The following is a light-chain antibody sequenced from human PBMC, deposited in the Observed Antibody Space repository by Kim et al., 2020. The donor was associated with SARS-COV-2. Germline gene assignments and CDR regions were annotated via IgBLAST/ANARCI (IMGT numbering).Light chain of an antibody. CDR3: NSRDSNDNVL. J-gene: IGLJ2*01. CDR2: GKN. Sequence: VALRKTGRITCQGDSLRSYYATWYQQKPGQAPIVVIYGKNTRPSGIPHRFSGSSAGNTASLTITGTQADDEADYYCNSRDSNDNVLFGGGTQLTVL. V-gene: IGLV3-19*01. CDR1: SLRSYY.